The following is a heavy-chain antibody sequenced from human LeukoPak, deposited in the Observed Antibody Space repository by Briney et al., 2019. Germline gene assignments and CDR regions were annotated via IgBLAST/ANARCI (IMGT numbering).Heavy chain of an antibody. J-gene: IGHJ4*02. D-gene: IGHD3-10*01. Sequence: GASLKISCKGSGYSFTSYWIGWVRQLPGKGLEWMGIIYPGDSDTRYSPSFQGQVTISADKSISTAYLQWSSLKASDTAMYYCARCYYGSGSYRTFDYWGQGTLVTVSS. V-gene: IGHV5-51*01. CDR1: GYSFTSYW. CDR3: ARCYYGSGSYRTFDY. CDR2: IYPGDSDT.